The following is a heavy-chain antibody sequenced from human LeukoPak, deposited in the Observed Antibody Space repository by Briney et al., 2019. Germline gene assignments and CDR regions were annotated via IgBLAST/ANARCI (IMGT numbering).Heavy chain of an antibody. D-gene: IGHD1-26*01. CDR1: GFTFSNAW. CDR3: TTDSRATTATLDY. V-gene: IGHV3-15*01. Sequence: GGSLRLSCAASGFTFSNAWMSWVRQAPGKGLEWVGRIKSKTDGGTTDYAAPVKGRFTISSDDSKNTLYLQMNSLKTEDTAVYYCTTDSRATTATLDYWGQGTLVTVSS. J-gene: IGHJ4*02. CDR2: IKSKTDGGTT.